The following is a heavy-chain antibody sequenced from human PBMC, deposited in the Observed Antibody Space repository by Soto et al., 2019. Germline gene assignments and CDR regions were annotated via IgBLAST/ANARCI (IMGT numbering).Heavy chain of an antibody. CDR1: RGSISGYY. J-gene: IGHJ5*02. V-gene: IGHV4-59*01. CDR2: IYYSGSS. Sequence: PSETLSLTCTVSRGSISGYYWNWIRQPPGKGLEWIGYIYYSGSSNYNPTLKSRVTISVDTSKNQLSLKLSSVTAADTALYYCARDTSGWFDTWGPGTMVTVSS. CDR3: ARDTSGWFDT.